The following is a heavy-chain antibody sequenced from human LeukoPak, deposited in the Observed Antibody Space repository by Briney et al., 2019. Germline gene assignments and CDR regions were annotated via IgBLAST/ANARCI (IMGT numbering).Heavy chain of an antibody. D-gene: IGHD1-7*01. CDR2: INPNSDGT. Sequence: ASVKVSCKASGYTFTGYYMHWVRQAPGQGLEWMGWINPNSDGTNYAQKFQGRVTMTSDTSISTAYMELSRLRSDDTAVYYCAREPPYNWNYLPYYMDVWGKGTTVTVSS. CDR3: AREPPYNWNYLPYYMDV. V-gene: IGHV1-2*02. CDR1: GYTFTGYY. J-gene: IGHJ6*03.